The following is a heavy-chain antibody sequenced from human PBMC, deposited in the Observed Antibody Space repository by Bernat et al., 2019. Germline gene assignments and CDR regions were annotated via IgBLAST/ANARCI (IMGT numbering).Heavy chain of an antibody. D-gene: IGHD3-10*01. J-gene: IGHJ5*02. Sequence: QAQLVQSGAEVKRPGASVKVSCKASGYTFTTYTIHWVRQAPGQRREWMGWRNPFNGNRRYSQKFQDRFTLTTDTSATTAYMELSGLRSDDTAVYYCARVFRGADSPPTGFDPWGQGTLVTVSS. V-gene: IGHV1-3*01. CDR2: RNPFNGNR. CDR3: ARVFRGADSPPTGFDP. CDR1: GYTFTTYT.